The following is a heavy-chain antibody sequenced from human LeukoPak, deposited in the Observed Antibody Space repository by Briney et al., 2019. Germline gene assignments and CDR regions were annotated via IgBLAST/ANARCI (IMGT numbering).Heavy chain of an antibody. CDR2: ISYDGSNK. D-gene: IGHD3-22*01. V-gene: IGHV3-30*19. J-gene: IGHJ4*02. Sequence: GGSLRLSCAASGFSFSSYDMHWVRQAPGKGLEWVAVISYDGSNKYYADSVKGRFTISRDNSKNTLYLQMNSLRAEDTAVYYCARGPWTMIVVVLYYFDYWGQGTLVTVSS. CDR3: ARGPWTMIVVVLYYFDY. CDR1: GFSFSSYD.